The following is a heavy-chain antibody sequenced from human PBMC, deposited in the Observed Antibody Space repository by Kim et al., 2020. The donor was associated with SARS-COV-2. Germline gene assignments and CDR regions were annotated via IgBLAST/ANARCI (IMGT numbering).Heavy chain of an antibody. CDR1: GYSFTSYW. Sequence: GESLKISCKGSGYSFTSYWISWVRQMPGKGLEWMGRIDPSDSYTNYSPSFQGHVTISADKSISTAYLQWSSLKASDTAMYYCARLGTYGSGSYVVWFDPWGQGTLVTVSS. J-gene: IGHJ5*02. V-gene: IGHV5-10-1*01. CDR3: ARLGTYGSGSYVVWFDP. D-gene: IGHD3-10*01. CDR2: IDPSDSYT.